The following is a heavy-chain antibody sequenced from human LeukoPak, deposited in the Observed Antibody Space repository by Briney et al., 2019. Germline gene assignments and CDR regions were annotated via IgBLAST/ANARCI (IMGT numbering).Heavy chain of an antibody. CDR1: GFTFSSYA. Sequence: PGGSLRLSCAASGFTFSSYAMSWVRQAPGKGLEWVSAISGSGGSTYYADSVKGRFTISRDNSKNTLYLQMNSLKTEDTAVYYCTRDAVAGTRYYGMDVWGQGTTVTVSS. CDR2: ISGSGGST. CDR3: TRDAVAGTRYYGMDV. J-gene: IGHJ6*02. V-gene: IGHV3-23*01. D-gene: IGHD6-19*01.